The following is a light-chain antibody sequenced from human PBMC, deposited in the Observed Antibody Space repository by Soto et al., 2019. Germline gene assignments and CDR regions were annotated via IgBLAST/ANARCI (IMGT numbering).Light chain of an antibody. CDR1: SSNIGAGYD. CDR2: GNS. Sequence: QLVLTQSPSVSGAPGQRVTISCTGSSSNIGAGYDVHWYQQLPGTAPKLLIYGNSNRPSGVPDRFSGSKSGTSASLAITGLQAEDEADYYCQSYDSSLSWVFGGGTKLTVL. V-gene: IGLV1-40*01. CDR3: QSYDSSLSWV. J-gene: IGLJ3*02.